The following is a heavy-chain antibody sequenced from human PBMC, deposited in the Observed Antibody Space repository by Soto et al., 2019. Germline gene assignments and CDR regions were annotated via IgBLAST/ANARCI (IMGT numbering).Heavy chain of an antibody. D-gene: IGHD5-12*01. CDR2: IWYDGSNK. J-gene: IGHJ6*02. V-gene: IGHV3-33*01. Sequence: QVQLVESGGGVVQPGRSLRLSCAASGFTFSSYGMHWVRQAPGKGLEWVAVIWYDGSNKYYADSVKGRFTISRDNSKNALYLQMSSRRAEDTAVYYCARDLSGYDSYYYYYGMDVWGQGTTVTVSS. CDR1: GFTFSSYG. CDR3: ARDLSGYDSYYYYYGMDV.